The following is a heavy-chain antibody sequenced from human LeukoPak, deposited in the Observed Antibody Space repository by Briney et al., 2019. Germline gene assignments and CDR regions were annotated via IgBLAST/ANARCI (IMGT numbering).Heavy chain of an antibody. CDR3: ARGIAAAGTSDKPFDP. V-gene: IGHV1-2*02. CDR1: GYTFTVYY. J-gene: IGHJ5*02. Sequence: ASVKVSFKASGYTFTVYYMHWVRQAPGQGLEWMGWVNPNSGGTNYAQKFQGRVTMTRDTSISTAYMELSRLRSDDTAVYYCARGIAAAGTSDKPFDPWGQGTLVTVSS. D-gene: IGHD6-13*01. CDR2: VNPNSGGT.